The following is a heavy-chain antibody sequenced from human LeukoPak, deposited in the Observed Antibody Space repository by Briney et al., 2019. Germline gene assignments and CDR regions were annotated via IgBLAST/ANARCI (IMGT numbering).Heavy chain of an antibody. D-gene: IGHD4-17*01. Sequence: GGSLRLSCAASGFIFSRYAMSWVRQAPGKGLEWVSSISSSSSYIYYADSVKGRFTISRDNAKNSLYLQMNSLRAEDTAVYYCARVSGLLYGDYWAGYWGQGTLVTVSS. CDR2: ISSSSSYI. J-gene: IGHJ4*02. V-gene: IGHV3-21*01. CDR1: GFIFSRYA. CDR3: ARVSGLLYGDYWAGY.